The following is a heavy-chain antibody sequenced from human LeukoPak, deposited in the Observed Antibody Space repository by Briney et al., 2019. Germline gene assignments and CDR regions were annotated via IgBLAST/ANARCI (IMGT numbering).Heavy chain of an antibody. D-gene: IGHD3-16*01. CDR2: ISSSSSYT. Sequence: PGGSLRLSCAASGFTSSDYDMSWIRQAPGKGLEWVSYISSSSSYTKYADSVKGRFTISRDNAKNSLYLQMNSLRAEDTAVYYCARDGGIIDYWGQGTLVTVSS. CDR3: ARDGGIIDY. J-gene: IGHJ4*02. CDR1: GFTSSDYD. V-gene: IGHV3-11*05.